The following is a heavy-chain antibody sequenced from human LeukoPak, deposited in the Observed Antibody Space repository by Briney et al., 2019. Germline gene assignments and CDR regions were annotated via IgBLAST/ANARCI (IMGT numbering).Heavy chain of an antibody. CDR3: ARDSGDDNGAPY. D-gene: IGHD2-8*01. V-gene: IGHV1-46*01. Sequence: ASVKVSCKASGYTFTSYYMHWVRQAPGQGLEWMGIINPSGSSTSYAQKFQGRVTMTRDTSTSTVYMELSSLRSEDTAVYYCARDSGDDNGAPYWGQGTLVTVSS. CDR2: INPSGSST. J-gene: IGHJ4*02. CDR1: GYTFTSYY.